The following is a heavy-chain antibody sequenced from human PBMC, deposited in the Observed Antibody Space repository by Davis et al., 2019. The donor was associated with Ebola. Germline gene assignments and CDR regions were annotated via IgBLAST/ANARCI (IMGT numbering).Heavy chain of an antibody. CDR3: AKDTANIWFDI. J-gene: IGHJ3*02. Sequence: GESLKISCAASGFTFSSYAMSWVRQAPGKGLEWVSTLVTSADTYYADSVKGRFTISRDNSRNTLYLQMNGLRVEDTAIYYCAKDTANIWFDIWGQGTMVTVSS. CDR2: LVTSADT. CDR1: GFTFSSYA. D-gene: IGHD2-21*02. V-gene: IGHV3-23*01.